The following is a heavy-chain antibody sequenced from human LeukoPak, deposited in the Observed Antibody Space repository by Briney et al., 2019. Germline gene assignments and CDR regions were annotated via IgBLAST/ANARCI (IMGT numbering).Heavy chain of an antibody. V-gene: IGHV3-30-3*01. J-gene: IGHJ6*02. CDR1: GFTFSSFA. Sequence: GGSLRLSCAASGFTFSSFATHWVRQAPGEGLEWVAVISYDGSNKYYADSVKGRFTISRDNSKNTVYLQMNGLGTEDTAVYYCARGLPNYYGMDVWGQGTTVTVFS. CDR2: ISYDGSNK. CDR3: ARGLPNYYGMDV.